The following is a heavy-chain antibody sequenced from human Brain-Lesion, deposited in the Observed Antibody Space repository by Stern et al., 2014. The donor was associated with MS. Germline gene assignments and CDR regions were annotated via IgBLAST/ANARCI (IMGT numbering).Heavy chain of an antibody. J-gene: IGHJ4*02. V-gene: IGHV4-4*02. Sequence: VELLESGPGLVKPSGTLSLTCAVSGGSISSSNWWSWVRQSPGKGLEWLGESDHSGSTIYNPSLKSRVTVSVDKSKNRFPLNLRSVTAADTAVYFCARFPASRPHVFDSWGQGTLVTVSS. CDR3: ARFPASRPHVFDS. D-gene: IGHD6-13*01. CDR2: SDHSGST. CDR1: GGSISSSNW.